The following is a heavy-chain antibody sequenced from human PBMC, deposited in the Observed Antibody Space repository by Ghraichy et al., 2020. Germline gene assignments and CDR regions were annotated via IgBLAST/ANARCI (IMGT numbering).Heavy chain of an antibody. V-gene: IGHV4-34*01. Sequence: SETLSLTCAVYGGSFRDYYWSWIRQPPGKGLEWIEEINHDGSITNYNPSLRSRATMSVDTSKNQFSLKLTSVTAADTAFYYCTRTPDITPRPFDYWGQGTLVTVSS. D-gene: IGHD6-6*01. J-gene: IGHJ4*01. CDR1: GGSFRDYY. CDR2: INHDGSIT. CDR3: TRTPDITPRPFDY.